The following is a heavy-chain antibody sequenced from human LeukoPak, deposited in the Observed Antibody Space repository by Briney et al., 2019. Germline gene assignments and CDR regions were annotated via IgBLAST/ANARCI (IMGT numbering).Heavy chain of an antibody. J-gene: IGHJ4*02. V-gene: IGHV4-59*08. CDR3: ARAFCVGDCFVLHIYFDS. Sequence: SETLSLTCTVSGGSLSRYSWSCIRQPPRKGLGWIGYMHFSGSTNYNPCLKSRVTISVDTSKNQFSLNLRSMKASDTAVYYCARAFCVGDCFVLHIYFDSWGLGTLVTVSS. CDR2: MHFSGST. CDR1: GGSLSRYS. D-gene: IGHD2-21*02.